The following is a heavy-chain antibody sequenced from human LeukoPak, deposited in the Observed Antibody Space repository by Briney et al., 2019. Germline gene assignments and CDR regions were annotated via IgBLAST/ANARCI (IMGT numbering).Heavy chain of an antibody. V-gene: IGHV3-30-3*01. CDR3: TRAKTPYDLLTGPGVY. D-gene: IGHD3-9*01. Sequence: PGRSLRLSCAASGFTFSSYAMHWVRQAPGKGLEWVAVISYDGSNKYYADSVKGRFTISRDNSKNTLYLQMNSLRAEDTAVYYCTRAKTPYDLLTGPGVYWGQGTLVTVSS. CDR1: GFTFSSYA. CDR2: ISYDGSNK. J-gene: IGHJ4*02.